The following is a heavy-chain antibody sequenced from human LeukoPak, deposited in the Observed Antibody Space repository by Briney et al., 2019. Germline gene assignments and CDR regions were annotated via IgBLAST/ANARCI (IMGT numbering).Heavy chain of an antibody. D-gene: IGHD3-22*01. Sequence: PGGSLRLSCAASGFTFSDYYMSWIRQAPGKGLEWVSYISSSGSTIYYADSVKGRFTISRDNAKNSLYLQMNSLRAEDTAVYYCARGSMDYYDSSGSEYFQHWGQGTLVTVSS. CDR2: ISSSGSTI. CDR1: GFTFSDYY. J-gene: IGHJ1*01. V-gene: IGHV3-11*04. CDR3: ARGSMDYYDSSGSEYFQH.